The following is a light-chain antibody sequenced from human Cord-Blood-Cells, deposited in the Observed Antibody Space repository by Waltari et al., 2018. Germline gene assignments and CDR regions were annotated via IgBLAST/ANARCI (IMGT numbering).Light chain of an antibody. J-gene: IGLJ2*01. CDR2: EVS. CDR1: SSDVWSYNL. CDR3: CSYAGSSTSV. V-gene: IGLV2-23*02. Sequence: QSALTQPASVSGSPGQSITISCTGTSSDVWSYNLVSWYQQHPGKAPKLMIYEVSKRPSGVSNRFSGSKSGNTASLTISGLQAEDEADYYCCSYAGSSTSVFGGGTKLTVL.